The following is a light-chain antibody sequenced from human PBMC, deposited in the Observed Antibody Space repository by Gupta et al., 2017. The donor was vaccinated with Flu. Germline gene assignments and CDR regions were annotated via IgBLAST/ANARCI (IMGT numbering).Light chain of an antibody. CDR3: GTWDSSLSAYV. V-gene: IGLV1-51*02. CDR2: ENN. Sequence: KVTISCSGSSSNIGNNYVSWYQQLPGTAPKLLIYENNKRPSGIPDRFSGSKSGTSATLGITGLQTGDEADYYCGTWDSSLSAYVFGTGTKVTVL. J-gene: IGLJ1*01. CDR1: SSNIGNNY.